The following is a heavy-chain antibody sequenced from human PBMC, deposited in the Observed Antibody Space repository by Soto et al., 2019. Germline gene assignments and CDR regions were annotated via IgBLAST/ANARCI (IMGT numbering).Heavy chain of an antibody. CDR3: ARTHYSDRSGTDY. CDR1: GGSIMSGDSY. V-gene: IGHV4-30-4*01. J-gene: IGHJ4*02. D-gene: IGHD3-22*01. CDR2: IYYSGST. Sequence: KPSETLSLTCTFSGGSIMSGDSYWSWIRQPPGKGLEWIGYIYYSGSTYYNPSLKSRVTISLDTSKNQFSLNLSSVTAADTAVYYCARTHYSDRSGTDYWGQGTLVTVSS.